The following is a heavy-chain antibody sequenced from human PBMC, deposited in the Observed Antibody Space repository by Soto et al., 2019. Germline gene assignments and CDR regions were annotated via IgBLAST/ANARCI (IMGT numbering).Heavy chain of an antibody. Sequence: QLVESGGGVVQPGRSLRLSCAASGFTFSLYGMHWVRQAPGKGLEWVAVTSYDGSNKYYADSVKGRFTISRDNSKNTLYLQMNSLRAEDTAVYYCAKDSGYSGYDVYDYYYGMDVWGQGTTVTVS. V-gene: IGHV3-30*18. D-gene: IGHD5-12*01. CDR1: GFTFSLYG. CDR3: AKDSGYSGYDVYDYYYGMDV. CDR2: TSYDGSNK. J-gene: IGHJ6*02.